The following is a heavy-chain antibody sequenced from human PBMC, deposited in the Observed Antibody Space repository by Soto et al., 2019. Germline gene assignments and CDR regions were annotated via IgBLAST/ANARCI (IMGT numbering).Heavy chain of an antibody. CDR2: ISGSGGST. J-gene: IGHJ4*02. Sequence: GGSLRLSCAASGFTFSSYAMSWVRQAPGKGLEWVSAISGSGGSTYYADSVKGRFTISRDNSKNTLYLQMNSLRAEDTAVYYCANGGLGSGSYFRLDYWGQGTLVTVSS. D-gene: IGHD3-10*01. CDR1: GFTFSSYA. V-gene: IGHV3-23*01. CDR3: ANGGLGSGSYFRLDY.